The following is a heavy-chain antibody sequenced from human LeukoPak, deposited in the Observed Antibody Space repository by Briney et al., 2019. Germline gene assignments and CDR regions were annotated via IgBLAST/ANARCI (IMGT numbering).Heavy chain of an antibody. D-gene: IGHD2-2*02. CDR3: ARDLLGGKVVPAAIPFDY. V-gene: IGHV3-48*02. CDR1: GFTFSSYS. CDR2: ISSSSSTI. Sequence: GGSLRLSCAASGFTFSSYSMNWVRQAPGKGLEWVSYISSSSSTIYYADSVKGRLTISRDNAKNSLYLQMNSLRDEDTAVYYCARDLLGGKVVPAAIPFDYWGQGTLVTVSS. J-gene: IGHJ4*02.